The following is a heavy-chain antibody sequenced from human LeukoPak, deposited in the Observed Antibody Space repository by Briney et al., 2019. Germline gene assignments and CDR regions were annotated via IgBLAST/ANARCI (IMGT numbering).Heavy chain of an antibody. Sequence: SETLSLTCAVYGGSFSGYYWSWIRQPPGKGLEWIGEINHSGSTNYNPSLKSRVTTSVDTSKNQFSLKLSSVTAADTAVYYCARGGRSQGYCSGWYVARKTNWFHPWGQGTLVTVSS. V-gene: IGHV4-34*01. J-gene: IGHJ5*02. CDR2: INHSGST. D-gene: IGHD6-19*01. CDR1: GGSFSGYY. CDR3: ARGGRSQGYCSGWYVARKTNWFHP.